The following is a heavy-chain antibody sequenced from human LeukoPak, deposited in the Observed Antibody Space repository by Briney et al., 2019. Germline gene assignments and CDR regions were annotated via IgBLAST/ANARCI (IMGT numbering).Heavy chain of an antibody. CDR3: AGRGEIAATPVYFQH. D-gene: IGHD2-15*01. CDR2: INHSGST. Sequence: SETLSLTCTVSGGSISSSSYYWSWIRQPPGKGLEWIGEINHSGSTNYNPSLKSRVTISVDTSKNQFSLKLSSVTAADTAVYYCAGRGEIAATPVYFQHWGQGTLVTVSS. CDR1: GGSISSSSYY. J-gene: IGHJ1*01. V-gene: IGHV4-39*07.